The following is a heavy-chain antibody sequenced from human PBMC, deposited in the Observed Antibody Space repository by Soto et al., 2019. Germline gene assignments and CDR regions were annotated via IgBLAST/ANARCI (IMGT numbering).Heavy chain of an antibody. CDR1: GFTFTSSA. J-gene: IGHJ4*02. CDR3: FWSGYSSIYYFDY. D-gene: IGHD3-3*01. CDR2: IVVGSGNT. Sequence: GASVKVSCKASGFTFTSSAMQWVRQARGQRLEWIGWIVVGSGNTNYAQKFQERVTITRDMSTSTAYMELSSLRSEDTAVYYCFWSGYSSIYYFDYWGQGTLVTVS. V-gene: IGHV1-58*02.